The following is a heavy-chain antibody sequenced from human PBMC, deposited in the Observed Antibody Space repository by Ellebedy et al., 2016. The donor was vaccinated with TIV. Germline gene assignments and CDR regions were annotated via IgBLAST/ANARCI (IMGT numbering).Heavy chain of an antibody. Sequence: AASVKVSCKASGDTFSTHGITWVRQAPGQGLEWMGWVSTKNGYTNYAQKFQGRITLTRDTSTRTVYMEMKSLRSDDTAIYYCATGSYSTGWGRGFEFWGQGTPVTVSS. J-gene: IGHJ4*02. CDR2: VSTKNGYT. D-gene: IGHD6-19*01. CDR3: ATGSYSTGWGRGFEF. CDR1: GDTFSTHG. V-gene: IGHV1-18*04.